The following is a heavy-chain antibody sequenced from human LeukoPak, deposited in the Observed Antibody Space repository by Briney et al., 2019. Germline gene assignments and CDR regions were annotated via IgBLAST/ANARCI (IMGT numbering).Heavy chain of an antibody. CDR3: ARGGLTTVTTMIYRD. J-gene: IGHJ4*02. D-gene: IGHD4-17*01. CDR1: GGSISSYI. CDR2: IYYSGST. Sequence: LGTLSVTCTDSGGSISSYIWSWIRQPPGKGLERMGYIYYSGSTKYNPSIKSRVTISLDTSKNQFSLKLSSVTGADTAVYYCARGGLTTVTTMIYRDWGQGTLVTVSS. V-gene: IGHV4-59*01.